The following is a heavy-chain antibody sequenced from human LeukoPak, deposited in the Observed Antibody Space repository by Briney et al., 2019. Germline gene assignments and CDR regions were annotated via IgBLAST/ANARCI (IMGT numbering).Heavy chain of an antibody. CDR3: ARFPRHLRRYFDS. V-gene: IGHV3-53*01. CDR2: IYSGGKA. Sequence: GGSLRLSCLVSGFTVSSNYMSWVRLAPGRGLEWVSEIYSGGKAYYAGSVEGRFTISRDNSNNTLYLQMNSLRAEDTAVYYCARFPRHLRRYFDSWGQGTLVIISS. CDR1: GFTVSSNY. D-gene: IGHD1-14*01. J-gene: IGHJ4*02.